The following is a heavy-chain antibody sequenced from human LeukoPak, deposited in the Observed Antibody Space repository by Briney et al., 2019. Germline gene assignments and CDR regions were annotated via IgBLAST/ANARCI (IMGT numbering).Heavy chain of an antibody. CDR2: IRSSSSTI. CDR1: GFTFSSYS. Sequence: PGGSLRLSCAASGFTFSSYSMNWVRQAPGKGLEWVSYIRSSSSTIYYADSVKGRFTISRDNAKNSLYLQMNSLRAEDTAVYYCARSLSWSYYDSSGYVSPLPNADYWGQGTLVTVSS. J-gene: IGHJ4*02. D-gene: IGHD3-22*01. V-gene: IGHV3-48*01. CDR3: ARSLSWSYYDSSGYVSPLPNADY.